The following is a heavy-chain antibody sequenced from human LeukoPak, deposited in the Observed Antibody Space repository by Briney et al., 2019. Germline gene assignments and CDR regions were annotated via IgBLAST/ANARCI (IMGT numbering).Heavy chain of an antibody. CDR1: GGTFSSYA. CDR2: IIPIFGTA. V-gene: IGHV1-69*13. Sequence: GASVKVSCTASGGTFSSYAISWVRQAPGQGLEWMGGIIPIFGTANYAQKFQGRVTITADESTSTAYMELSSLRSEDTAVYYCARFGDGDAYFDYWGQGTLVTVSS. D-gene: IGHD4-17*01. CDR3: ARFGDGDAYFDY. J-gene: IGHJ4*02.